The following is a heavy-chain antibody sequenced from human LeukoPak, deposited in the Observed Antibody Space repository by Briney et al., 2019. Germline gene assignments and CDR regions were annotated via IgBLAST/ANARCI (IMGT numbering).Heavy chain of an antibody. CDR1: GFTFGDYG. CDR3: AKKTGATGFHPFDY. D-gene: IGHD1-1*01. Sequence: GGSLRLSCAASGFTFGDYGMTWVRQAPGKGLEWVSGVTGSAGTKYYADSVKGRFTVSRDNSKNTLSLQMNSLRAEDTAVYYCAKKTGATGFHPFDYWGQGTLVTVSS. V-gene: IGHV3-23*01. J-gene: IGHJ4*02. CDR2: VTGSAGTK.